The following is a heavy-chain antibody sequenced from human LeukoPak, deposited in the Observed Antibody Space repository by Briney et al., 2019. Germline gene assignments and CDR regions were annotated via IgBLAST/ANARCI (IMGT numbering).Heavy chain of an antibody. J-gene: IGHJ4*02. CDR2: ISAYNGNT. Sequence: GALVKVSCKASGYTFTSYGISWVRQAPGQGLEWMGWISAYNGNTNYAQKLQGRVTMTTDTSTSTAYMELRSLRSDDTAVYYCARLTTINNIYPTLDYWGQGTLVTVSS. D-gene: IGHD1-14*01. CDR1: GYTFTSYG. CDR3: ARLTTINNIYPTLDY. V-gene: IGHV1-18*01.